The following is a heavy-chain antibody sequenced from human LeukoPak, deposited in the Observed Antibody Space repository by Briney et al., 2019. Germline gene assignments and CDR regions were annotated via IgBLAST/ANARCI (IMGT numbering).Heavy chain of an antibody. Sequence: ASVKVSCKASGYTFTGYYMHWVRQAPGQGLEWMGRSNPNSGGTNYAQKFQGRVTMTRDTSISTAYMELNRLRSDDTAVYYCAADSGSYYWGQGTLVTVSS. D-gene: IGHD1-26*01. V-gene: IGHV1-2*06. J-gene: IGHJ4*02. CDR1: GYTFTGYY. CDR3: AADSGSYY. CDR2: SNPNSGGT.